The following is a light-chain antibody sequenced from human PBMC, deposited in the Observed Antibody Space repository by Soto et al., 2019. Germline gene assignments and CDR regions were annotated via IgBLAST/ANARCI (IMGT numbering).Light chain of an antibody. CDR3: QQYNNWPLT. Sequence: IVLTQSPATLSVAPGERATHSCRASKSVSSNLAWHQRRPGQAPRLLIYGASTRASGVPARFSGGGSGTEFTLTITSLQSEDFAVYWCQQYNNWPLTFGPGTRLEIK. J-gene: IGKJ5*01. V-gene: IGKV3D-15*01. CDR2: GAS. CDR1: KSVSSN.